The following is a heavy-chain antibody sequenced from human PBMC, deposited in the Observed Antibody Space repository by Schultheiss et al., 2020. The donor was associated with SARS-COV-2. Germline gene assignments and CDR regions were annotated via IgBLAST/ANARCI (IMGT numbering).Heavy chain of an antibody. Sequence: GESLKISCAASGFTVSSNYMSWVRQAPGKGLEWVSVIYSGGSTYYADSVKGRFTISRDNAKNTLYLQMNSLRAEDTALYYCAKDLSSTWGQGTLVTVSS. CDR1: GFTVSSNY. D-gene: IGHD2/OR15-2a*01. CDR3: AKDLSST. V-gene: IGHV3-53*01. CDR2: IYSGGST. J-gene: IGHJ5*02.